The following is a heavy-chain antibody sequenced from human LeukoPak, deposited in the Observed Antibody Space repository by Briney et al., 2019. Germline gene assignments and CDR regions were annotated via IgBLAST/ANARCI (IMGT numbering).Heavy chain of an antibody. CDR1: GFPFRIYA. CDR2: ISGRWCST. Sequence: GVSLRLPCAPSGFPFRIYAMRWVPQSPGTALEWVSAISGRWCSTHHAHFVKGRFSISRDNSKNTLYLQMNSLRADDTAMYYCARGSYSSSWKTFDYWGQGTLVTVSS. V-gene: IGHV3-23*01. D-gene: IGHD6-13*01. J-gene: IGHJ4*02. CDR3: ARGSYSSSWKTFDY.